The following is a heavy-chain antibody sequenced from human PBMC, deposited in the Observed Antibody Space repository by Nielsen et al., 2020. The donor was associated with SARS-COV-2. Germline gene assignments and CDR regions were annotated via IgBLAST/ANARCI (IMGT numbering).Heavy chain of an antibody. CDR3: VTTTVTTFDY. J-gene: IGHJ4*02. Sequence: GESLKISCAASGFIFSAFYMNWVRQAPGKGLEWVSSISTSGNNIHYADSVKGRFTVSRDNAKNSLYLQMNSLRAEDTAVHYCVTTTVTTFDYWGQGTLVTVSS. V-gene: IGHV3-21*01. CDR2: ISTSGNNI. D-gene: IGHD4-17*01. CDR1: GFIFSAFY.